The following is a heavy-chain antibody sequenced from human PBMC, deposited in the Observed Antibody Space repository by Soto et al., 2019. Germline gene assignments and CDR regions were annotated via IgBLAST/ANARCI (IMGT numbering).Heavy chain of an antibody. CDR1: GYSFTTYW. V-gene: IGHV5-51*01. D-gene: IGHD3-22*01. CDR2: IYAGDSET. CDR3: ARFGILFAGYYHAMDV. J-gene: IGHJ6*02. Sequence: GESLKISCKGSGYSFTTYWIVWVRPMPGKGLELMGIIYAGDSETIYSPSFQGEVTITADKSIDTAYLHWXRIKASDTTIYYGARFGILFAGYYHAMDVWRQGTTVAVAS.